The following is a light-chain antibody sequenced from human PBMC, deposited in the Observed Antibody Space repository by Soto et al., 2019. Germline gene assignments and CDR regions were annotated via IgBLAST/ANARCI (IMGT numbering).Light chain of an antibody. J-gene: IGLJ3*02. Sequence: QSVLTQPPSASGTPGQRVTISCSGGSSNIGNNYVYWYRYLPGTAPKLLIYRNNQRPSGVPDRFSGSKSGTSASLAISGLRSEDEADFYCLAWDDSLSAWVFGGGTKVTVL. CDR3: LAWDDSLSAWV. V-gene: IGLV1-47*01. CDR2: RNN. CDR1: SSNIGNNY.